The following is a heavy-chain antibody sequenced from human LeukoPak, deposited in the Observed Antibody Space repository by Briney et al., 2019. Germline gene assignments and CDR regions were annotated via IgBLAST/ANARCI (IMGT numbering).Heavy chain of an antibody. J-gene: IGHJ4*02. CDR1: GGSISSGDYY. CDR3: ATNGTVGTTIDY. CDR2: IYYSGST. Sequence: SETLSLTCTVSGGSISSGDYYWSWIRQPPGKGLEWIGYIYYSGSTNYNPSLKSRVSISVDTSKNQLSLKLSSVTAADTAVYYCATNGTVGTTIDYWGQGTLVTVSS. V-gene: IGHV4-61*08. D-gene: IGHD1-26*01.